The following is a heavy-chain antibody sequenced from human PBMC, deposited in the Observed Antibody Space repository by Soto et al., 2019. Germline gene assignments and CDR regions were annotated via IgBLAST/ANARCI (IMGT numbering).Heavy chain of an antibody. D-gene: IGHD3-22*01. CDR3: ARGDYYDSSGITGP. CDR2: ISCYNHDT. V-gene: IGHV1-18*01. J-gene: IGHJ5*02. CDR1: GYTYNRYG. Sequence: ASVKVSCKTSGYTYNRYGITWVRQAPGRGLEWMGWISCYNHDTRYAQKIQGRLSMATDTSTSTVYMELSSLRSEDTAVYYCARGDYYDSSGITGPWGQRTLVTVSS.